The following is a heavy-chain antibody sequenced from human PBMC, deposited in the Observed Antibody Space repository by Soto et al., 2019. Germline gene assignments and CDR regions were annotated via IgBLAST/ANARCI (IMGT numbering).Heavy chain of an antibody. CDR3: ARDHYDILTGSSDYYYYGMDV. CDR1: GYTFTSYG. CDR2: ISAYNGNT. V-gene: IGHV1-18*01. Sequence: VKVSCKASGYTFTSYGISWVRQAPGQGLEWMGWISAYNGNTNYAQKLQGRVTMTTDTSTSTAYMELRSLRSDDTAVYYCARDHYDILTGSSDYYYYGMDVWGQGTTVTVSS. D-gene: IGHD3-9*01. J-gene: IGHJ6*02.